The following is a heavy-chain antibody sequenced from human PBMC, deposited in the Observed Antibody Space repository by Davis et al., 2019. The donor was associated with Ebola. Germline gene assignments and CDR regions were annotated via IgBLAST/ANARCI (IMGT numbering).Heavy chain of an antibody. CDR3: ARFLVGATDYYYGMDV. J-gene: IGHJ6*02. CDR2: IYPGDSDT. V-gene: IGHV5-51*01. CDR1: GYSFTSYW. D-gene: IGHD1-26*01. Sequence: GESLKISCTGSGYSFTSYWIGWVRQMPGKGLEWMGIIYPGDSDTRYSPSFQGQVTISADKSISTAYLQWSSLKASDTAMYYCARFLVGATDYYYGMDVWGQGTTVTVSS.